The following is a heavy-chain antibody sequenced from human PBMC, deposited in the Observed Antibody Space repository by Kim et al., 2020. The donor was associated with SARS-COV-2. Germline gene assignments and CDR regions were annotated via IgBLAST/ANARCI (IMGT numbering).Heavy chain of an antibody. CDR2: ISSSSSYT. CDR3: ARSNYYDSSGYYRGSHYYCAMDV. D-gene: IGHD3-22*01. J-gene: IGHJ6*02. CDR1: GFTFSDYY. Sequence: GGSLRLSCAASGFTFSDYYMSWIRQAPGKGLEWVSYISSSSSYTNYADSVKGRFTIARDNAKNSLYLQMNSLRAEDTAVYYCARSNYYDSSGYYRGSHYYCAMDVWRQGTTVSVSS. V-gene: IGHV3-11*03.